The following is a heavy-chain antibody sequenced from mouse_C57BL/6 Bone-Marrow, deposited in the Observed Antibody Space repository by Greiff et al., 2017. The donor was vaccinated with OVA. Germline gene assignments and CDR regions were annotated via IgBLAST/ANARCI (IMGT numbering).Heavy chain of an antibody. CDR3: ALIYPYY. Sequence: QSGAELVKPGASVKLSCTASGFNIQAYYLHWVKQRTEQGLEWIGRIDPEDGETQYAPKFQGKATITADTSSNTAYLQLSSLTSAYTSVYYCALIYPYYWGQGTTLTVSS. CDR1: GFNIQAYY. V-gene: IGHV14-2*01. J-gene: IGHJ2*01. D-gene: IGHD1-3*01. CDR2: IDPEDGET.